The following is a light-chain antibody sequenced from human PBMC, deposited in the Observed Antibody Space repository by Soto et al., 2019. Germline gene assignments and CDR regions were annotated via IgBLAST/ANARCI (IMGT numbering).Light chain of an antibody. Sequence: QSALTQPASVSGSPGQSITISCTGTSSDVGYYNYVSWYQQHPGKAPKLMIYGVGNRLTGVSIRFSGSTSGNTGFLTISGFQADDEADYYCSSYSHSSTYVFGTGAKLTLL. CDR2: GVG. CDR1: SSDVGYYNY. J-gene: IGLJ1*01. CDR3: SSYSHSSTYV. V-gene: IGLV2-14*01.